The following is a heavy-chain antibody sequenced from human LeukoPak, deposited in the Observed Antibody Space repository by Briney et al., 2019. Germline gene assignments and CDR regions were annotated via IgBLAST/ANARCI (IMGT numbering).Heavy chain of an antibody. CDR3: TRHSSYYDSSGYYSF. Sequence: GGSLRLSCAASGFTFSGSDMHWVRQASGEGREWVERMRSKANSYATGYGASVKGRLPIARDDSKNMAYLQMNSLKTEDTAVYFCTRHSSYYDSSGYYSFWGQGTLVTVSS. J-gene: IGHJ4*02. CDR2: MRSKANSYAT. CDR1: GFTFSGSD. V-gene: IGHV3-73*01. D-gene: IGHD3-22*01.